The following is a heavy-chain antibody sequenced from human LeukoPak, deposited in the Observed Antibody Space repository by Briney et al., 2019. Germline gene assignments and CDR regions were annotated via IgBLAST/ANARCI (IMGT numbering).Heavy chain of an antibody. D-gene: IGHD1-26*01. CDR2: ISGSGGST. J-gene: IGHJ4*02. V-gene: IGHV3-23*01. Sequence: GSLSLSCAASGFTFISYAMSWVRQAPGKGLEWVSAISGSGGSTYYADSVKGRFTISRDNSKNTLYLQMNSLRAEDTAVYYCATTNRYSGSYRDFDYWGQGTLVTVSS. CDR3: ATTNRYSGSYRDFDY. CDR1: GFTFISYA.